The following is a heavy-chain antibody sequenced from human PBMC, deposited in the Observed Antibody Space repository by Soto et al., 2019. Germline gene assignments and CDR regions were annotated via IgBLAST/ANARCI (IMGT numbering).Heavy chain of an antibody. CDR3: ARDGVDTATSYYYGMDC. D-gene: IGHD5-18*01. J-gene: IGHJ6*02. V-gene: IGHV1-18*01. CDR2: ISAYNGNT. Sequence: GASVKVSCKASGYTFTSYGISWVRQAPGQGLEWMGWISAYNGNTNYAQKLQGRVTMTTDTSTSTAYMELRSLRSDDTAVYYCARDGVDTATSYYYGMDCWGQGTTVTVSS. CDR1: GYTFTSYG.